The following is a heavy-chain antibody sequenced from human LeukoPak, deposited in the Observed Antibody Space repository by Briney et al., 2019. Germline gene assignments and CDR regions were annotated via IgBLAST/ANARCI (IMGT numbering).Heavy chain of an antibody. J-gene: IGHJ4*02. V-gene: IGHV3-11*06. D-gene: IGHD2-2*01. CDR1: GFTFSDYY. Sequence: GGSLRLSCAASGFTFSDYYMSWIRQAPGKGLEWVLYISSSSSYTNYADSVEGRFTISRDNAKNSLYLQMNSLRAEDTAVYYCARDPQRYCSSTSCYVDWGQGTLVTVSS. CDR2: ISSSSSYT. CDR3: ARDPQRYCSSTSCYVD.